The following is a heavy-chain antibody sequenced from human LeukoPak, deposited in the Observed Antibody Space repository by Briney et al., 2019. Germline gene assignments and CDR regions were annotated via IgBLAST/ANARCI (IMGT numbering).Heavy chain of an antibody. V-gene: IGHV4-59*12. CDR2: IYYSGST. Sequence: SETLSLTCTVSGGSISSYYWSWIRQPPGKGLEWIGYIYYSGSTNYNPSLKSRVTISVDTSKNQFSLKLSSVTAADTAVYYCARSPRYCSGGSCYFLHYWGQGTLVTVSS. J-gene: IGHJ4*02. D-gene: IGHD2-15*01. CDR1: GGSISSYY. CDR3: ARSPRYCSGGSCYFLHY.